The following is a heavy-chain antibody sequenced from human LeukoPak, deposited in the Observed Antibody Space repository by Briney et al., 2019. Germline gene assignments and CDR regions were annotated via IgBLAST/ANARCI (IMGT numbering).Heavy chain of an antibody. CDR3: ARDPTTVTTEVDY. Sequence: PGGSLRLSCAASGFTFSSYWMSWVRQAPGKGLEWVANIKQDGSEKYYVDSVKGRFTISRDNAKNSLYLQMNSLGAEDTAVYYCARDPTTVTTEVDYWGQGTLVTVSS. CDR2: IKQDGSEK. D-gene: IGHD4-17*01. CDR1: GFTFSSYW. V-gene: IGHV3-7*03. J-gene: IGHJ4*02.